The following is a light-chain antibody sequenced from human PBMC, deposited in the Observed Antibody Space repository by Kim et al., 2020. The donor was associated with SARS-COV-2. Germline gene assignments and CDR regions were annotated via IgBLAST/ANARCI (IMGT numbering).Light chain of an antibody. V-gene: IGLV2-14*03. J-gene: IGLJ1*01. CDR3: GSYTYASTYV. Sequence: SVTISCTGTNNDVGGYNYVSWYQQRPGEAPKLIIYDVTSRPSGVSDRFSASKSANTASLTISGLQHEDEADYYCGSYTYASTYVFGTGTKVTVL. CDR2: DVT. CDR1: NNDVGGYNY.